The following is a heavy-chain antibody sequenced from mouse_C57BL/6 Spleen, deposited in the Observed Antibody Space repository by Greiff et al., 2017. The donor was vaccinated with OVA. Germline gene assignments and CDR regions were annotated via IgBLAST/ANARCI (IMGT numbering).Heavy chain of an antibody. Sequence: EVKLMESGGGLVQPGGSLSLSCAASGFTFTDYYMSWVRQPPGKALEWLGFIRNKANGYTTEYSASVKGRFTISRDNSQSILYLQMNALRAEDSATYYCARSPGSSVVYYAMDYWGQGTSVTVSS. J-gene: IGHJ4*01. CDR1: GFTFTDYY. CDR3: ARSPGSSVVYYAMDY. V-gene: IGHV7-3*01. D-gene: IGHD1-1*01. CDR2: IRNKANGYTT.